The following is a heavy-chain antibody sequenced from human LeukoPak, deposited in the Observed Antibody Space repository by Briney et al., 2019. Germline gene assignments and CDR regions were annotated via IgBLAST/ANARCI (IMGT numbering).Heavy chain of an antibody. Sequence: ASVKVSCKAFGYTFTSNYMHWVRQAPGQGPEWMGVISPSGGSTTYAQKFQGRVTLTRDMSTSTDYLELSSLRSEDTAVYYCARVTLSEIVVFDIWGQGTMVTVSS. CDR1: GYTFTSNY. D-gene: IGHD2-15*01. V-gene: IGHV1-46*01. CDR3: ARVTLSEIVVFDI. J-gene: IGHJ3*02. CDR2: ISPSGGST.